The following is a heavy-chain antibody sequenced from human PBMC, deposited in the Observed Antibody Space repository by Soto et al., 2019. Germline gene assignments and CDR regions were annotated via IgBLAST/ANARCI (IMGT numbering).Heavy chain of an antibody. CDR1: GFTVSINY. Sequence: EVQLVESGGGLVQPGGSLRLSCAASGFTVSINYMSWFCQAPGKGLECVSVIYSGGSTYDADSVKGRLTISRHNPKNTPYLQTNSLRAEHTAVYYCARHKTLFRSFRPPPGYGMDVWGQGTTVTVSS. CDR3: ARHKTLFRSFRPPPGYGMDV. V-gene: IGHV3-53*04. CDR2: IYSGGST. J-gene: IGHJ6*02.